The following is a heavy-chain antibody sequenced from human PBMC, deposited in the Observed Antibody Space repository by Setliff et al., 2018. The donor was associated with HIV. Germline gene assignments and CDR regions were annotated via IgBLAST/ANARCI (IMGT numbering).Heavy chain of an antibody. CDR2: LNSDGRST. V-gene: IGHV3-74*01. CDR1: GFTFSSYS. J-gene: IGHJ6*03. CDR3: ARGDQTGYYTTYYYYMDV. Sequence: GSLRLSCAASGFTFSSYSMYWVRQAPGKGLMWVSRLNSDGRSTTYADSVKGRFTISRDNARNTVFLQMNSLRAEDSAVYYCARGDQTGYYTTYYYYMDVWGLGTTVTVSS. D-gene: IGHD3-9*01.